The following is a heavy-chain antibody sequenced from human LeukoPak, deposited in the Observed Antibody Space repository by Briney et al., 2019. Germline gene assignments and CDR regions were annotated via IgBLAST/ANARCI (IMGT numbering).Heavy chain of an antibody. D-gene: IGHD1-1*01. CDR3: ARAGRERRFDY. Sequence: SETLSLTCTVSGGSISSYYWSWIRQPPGKGPEWIGYIYYSGSTNYNPSLKSRVTISVDTSKNQFSLKLSSVTAADTAVYYCARAGRERRFDYWGQGTLVTVSS. V-gene: IGHV4-59*01. CDR1: GGSISSYY. CDR2: IYYSGST. J-gene: IGHJ4*02.